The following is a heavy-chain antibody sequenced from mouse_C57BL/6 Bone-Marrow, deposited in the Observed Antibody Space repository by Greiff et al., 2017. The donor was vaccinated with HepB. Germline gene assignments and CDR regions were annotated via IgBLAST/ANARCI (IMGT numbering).Heavy chain of an antibody. D-gene: IGHD1-1*01. CDR2: IYPGSGST. CDR3: ASHTTVVAEDFDY. CDR1: GYTFTSYW. J-gene: IGHJ2*01. Sequence: QVQLKQPGAELVKPGASVKMSCKASGYTFTSYWITWVKQRPGQGLEWIGDIYPGSGSTNYNEKFKSKATLTVDTSSSTAYMQLSSLTSEDSAVYYCASHTTVVAEDFDYWGQGTTLTVSS. V-gene: IGHV1-55*01.